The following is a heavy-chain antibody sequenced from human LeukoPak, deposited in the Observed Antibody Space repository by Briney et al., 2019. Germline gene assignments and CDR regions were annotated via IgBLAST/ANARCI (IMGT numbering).Heavy chain of an antibody. CDR3: ASRGYSYGSRWFDP. Sequence: SETLSLTCAVSGGSISSGGYSRSWIRQPPGKGLEWIGYIYHSGSTNYNPSLKSRVTISVDTSKNQFSLKLSSVTAADTAVYYCASRGYSYGSRWFDPWGQGTLVTVSS. J-gene: IGHJ5*02. D-gene: IGHD5-18*01. CDR1: GGSISSGGYS. CDR2: IYHSGST. V-gene: IGHV4-61*08.